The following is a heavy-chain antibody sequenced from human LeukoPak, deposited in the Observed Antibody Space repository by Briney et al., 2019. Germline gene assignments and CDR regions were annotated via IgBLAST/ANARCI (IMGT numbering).Heavy chain of an antibody. CDR1: GYSFVTYW. V-gene: IGHV5-51*01. Sequence: GESLKISCKGSGYSFVTYWIAWVRQMPDKGLEWIGIIYPGDSDTRYSPSFQGQVTISADKSISTAYLQWSSLKASDTAMYYCVRRGVSHDWFDPWGQGTLVTVSS. D-gene: IGHD6-13*01. J-gene: IGHJ5*02. CDR3: VRRGVSHDWFDP. CDR2: IYPGDSDT.